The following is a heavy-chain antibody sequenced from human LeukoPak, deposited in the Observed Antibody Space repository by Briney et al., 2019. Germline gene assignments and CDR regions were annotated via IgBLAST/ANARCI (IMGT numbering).Heavy chain of an antibody. V-gene: IGHV1-69*05. J-gene: IGHJ5*02. CDR2: IIFIFGRA. Sequence: SVKLSFNSSGCTFSIYANSWGRLPHGPGLERMGGIIFIFGRANYAQKFQGRVTITTDESTSTAYMELSSLRSEDTAVYYCGCGGDYPPTWFDPWGQGTLVTVSS. D-gene: IGHD2-21*02. CDR3: GCGGDYPPTWFDP. CDR1: GCTFSIYA.